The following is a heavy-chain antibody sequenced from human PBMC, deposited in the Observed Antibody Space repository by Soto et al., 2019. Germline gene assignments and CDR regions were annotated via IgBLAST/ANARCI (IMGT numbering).Heavy chain of an antibody. J-gene: IGHJ4*02. CDR3: ARALRFSHDY. CDR2: ISYDGSNK. V-gene: IGHV3-30-3*01. D-gene: IGHD3-3*01. CDR1: GFTFSSYA. Sequence: QVQLVESGGGVVQPGRSLRLSCAASGFTFSSYAMHWVRQAPGKGLEWVAVISYDGSNKYYADSVKGRFTISRDNSKNTLYLQMNSLRAEDTAVYYCARALRFSHDYWGQGTLVTVSS.